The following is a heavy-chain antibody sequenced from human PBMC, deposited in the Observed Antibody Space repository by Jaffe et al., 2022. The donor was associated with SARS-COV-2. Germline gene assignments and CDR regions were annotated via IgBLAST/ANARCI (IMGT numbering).Heavy chain of an antibody. CDR3: ARGNHIHYFDFWSGYPTPYYGMDV. J-gene: IGHJ6*02. D-gene: IGHD3-3*01. CDR1: GGSFSGYY. Sequence: QVQLQQWGAGLLKPSETLSLTCSVYGGSFSGYYWSWIRQPPGKGLEWIGDINHSGSTTYNPSLKSRVTMSVDTSKNQFSLKLSSVTAADTAMYYCARGNHIHYFDFWSGYPTPYYGMDVWGQGTTVTVSS. CDR2: INHSGST. V-gene: IGHV4-34*01.